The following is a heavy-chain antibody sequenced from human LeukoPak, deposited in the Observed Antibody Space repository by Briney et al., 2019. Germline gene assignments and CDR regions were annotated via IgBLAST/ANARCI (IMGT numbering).Heavy chain of an antibody. Sequence: SSETLSLTCTVSGASISGHYWSWLRQPPGKTLEWIGYIYYSGGPYYNPSLKSRVTISADPSKNQFSLQLDSVTAADTAIYYCARPNGAEYFQQWGQGTLVTVSS. J-gene: IGHJ1*01. CDR2: IYYSGGP. V-gene: IGHV4-59*08. CDR3: ARPNGAEYFQQ. CDR1: GASISGHY.